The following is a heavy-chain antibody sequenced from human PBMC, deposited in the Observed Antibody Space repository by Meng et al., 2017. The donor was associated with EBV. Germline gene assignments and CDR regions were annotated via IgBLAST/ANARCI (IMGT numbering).Heavy chain of an antibody. D-gene: IGHD4-17*01. Sequence: VQLQESGPGLVKPSETLSLPCTVSGGSVSSGSYYWSWIRQPPGKGLEWIGYIYYSGSTNYNPSLKSRVTISVDTSKNQFSLKLSSVTAADTAVYYCARGRYYGDYFWFDPWGQGTLVTVSS. CDR3: ARGRYYGDYFWFDP. CDR2: IYYSGST. V-gene: IGHV4-61*01. CDR1: GGSVSSGSYY. J-gene: IGHJ5*02.